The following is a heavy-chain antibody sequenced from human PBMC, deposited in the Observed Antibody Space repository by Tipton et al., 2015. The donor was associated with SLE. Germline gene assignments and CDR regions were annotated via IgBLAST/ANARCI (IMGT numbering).Heavy chain of an antibody. CDR1: GGSISTYY. J-gene: IGHJ3*02. V-gene: IGHV4-4*07. Sequence: TLSLTCTVSGGSISTYYWNWIRQPAGKGLELIGRVDTSGSVKFNPTLKSRVTMSLDTSKNQVSLKLTSVTAADTAVYYCARAVARVVYARVRAFDIWGQGTLVTVSS. D-gene: IGHD2-8*02. CDR2: VDTSGSV. CDR3: ARAVARVVYARVRAFDI.